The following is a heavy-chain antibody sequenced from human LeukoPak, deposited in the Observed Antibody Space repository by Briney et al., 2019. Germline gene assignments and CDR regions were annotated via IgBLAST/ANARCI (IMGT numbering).Heavy chain of an antibody. V-gene: IGHV3-30-3*01. CDR1: GFTFSSYA. CDR3: ARDRITMMVGGSNFDY. D-gene: IGHD3-22*01. Sequence: GRSLRLSCAASGFTFSSYAVHWVRQAPGKGLEWVAVISYDGSNKYYADSVKGRFTISRDNSKNTLYLQMNSLRAEDTAVYYCARDRITMMVGGSNFDYWGQGTLVTVSS. J-gene: IGHJ4*02. CDR2: ISYDGSNK.